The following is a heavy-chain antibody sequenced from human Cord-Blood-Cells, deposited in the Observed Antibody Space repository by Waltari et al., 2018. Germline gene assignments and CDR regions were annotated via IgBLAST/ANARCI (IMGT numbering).Heavy chain of an antibody. CDR2: ISGSGGST. CDR1: GFAFSSCT. D-gene: IGHD1-7*01. CDR3: AKDATGTTANYFDY. J-gene: IGHJ4*02. V-gene: IGHV3-23*04. Sequence: ELQLVDSGGGLVQREGCGGRSCAARGFAFSSCTMRWVRQAPGKGLEWVSAISGSGGSTYYADSVKGRFTISRDNSKNTLYLQMNSLRAEDTAVYYCAKDATGTTANYFDYWGQGTLVTVSS.